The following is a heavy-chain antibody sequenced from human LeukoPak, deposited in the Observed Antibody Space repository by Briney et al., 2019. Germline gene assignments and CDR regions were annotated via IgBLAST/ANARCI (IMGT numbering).Heavy chain of an antibody. CDR1: GASISSYY. V-gene: IGHV4-4*07. Sequence: SGTLSLTCTVSGASISSYYWSWIRQPAGKGLEWIGRILSSANPSYNPSLKSRVTMSVDTSKNQFSLKLSSVTAADTAVYYCARDPNSALWGQGTLVTVSS. D-gene: IGHD4-23*01. CDR3: ARDPNSAL. J-gene: IGHJ4*02. CDR2: ILSSANP.